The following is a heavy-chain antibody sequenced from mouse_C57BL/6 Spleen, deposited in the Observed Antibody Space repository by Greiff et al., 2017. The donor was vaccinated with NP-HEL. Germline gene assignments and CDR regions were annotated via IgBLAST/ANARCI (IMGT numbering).Heavy chain of an antibody. J-gene: IGHJ4*01. CDR1: GYTFTDYE. CDR2: IDPETGGT. Sequence: QVHVKQSGAELVRPGASVTLSCKASGYTFTDYEMHWVKQTPVHGLEWIGAIDPETGGTAYNQKFKGKAILTADKSSSTAYMELRSLTSEDSAVYYCTREGDGYYYAMDYWGQGTSVTVSS. D-gene: IGHD2-3*01. CDR3: TREGDGYYYAMDY. V-gene: IGHV1-15*01.